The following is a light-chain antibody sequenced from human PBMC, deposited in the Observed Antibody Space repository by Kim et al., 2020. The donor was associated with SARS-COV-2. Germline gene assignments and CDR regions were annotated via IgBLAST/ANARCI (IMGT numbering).Light chain of an antibody. CDR1: KLDDTY. CDR3: QAWDSNTYYV. J-gene: IGLJ1*01. CDR2: QNT. V-gene: IGLV3-1*01. Sequence: VSPGQTATTTCSGDKLDDTYVCWYQQRPGQSPLLVNYQNTKRPAAIPERFSGAKSGKTATLTITGTQATDEAEYFCQAWDSNTYYVFGAGTKVTVL.